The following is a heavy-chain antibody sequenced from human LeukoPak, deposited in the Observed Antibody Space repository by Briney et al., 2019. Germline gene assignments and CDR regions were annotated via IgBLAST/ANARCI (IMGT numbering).Heavy chain of an antibody. D-gene: IGHD1-26*01. J-gene: IGHJ6*03. Sequence: LPGGSLRFSCAASGFTFSSYGMHWVRKAPGKGLEWVAFIRYDGSNKYYVGSVKGRFTISRDNSKNTLYLQMNSLRAEDTAVYYCAKGSGWEMSYYYYYMDVWGKGTTVTISS. CDR1: GFTFSSYG. V-gene: IGHV3-30*02. CDR2: IRYDGSNK. CDR3: AKGSGWEMSYYYYYMDV.